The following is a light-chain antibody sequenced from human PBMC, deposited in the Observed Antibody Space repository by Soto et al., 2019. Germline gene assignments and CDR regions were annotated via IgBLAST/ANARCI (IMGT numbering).Light chain of an antibody. CDR1: QSVGTW. CDR2: DAS. Sequence: EIVLTQSPATLSLSPGERATLSCRASQSVGTWLAWYQQKPGQAPRLLIYDASNRPTGIPDRFSGSGSGTDFTLTISSPEPEDFAVYYCAQRIWPWTVGQGTKVDIK. CDR3: AQRIWPWT. J-gene: IGKJ1*01. V-gene: IGKV3-11*01.